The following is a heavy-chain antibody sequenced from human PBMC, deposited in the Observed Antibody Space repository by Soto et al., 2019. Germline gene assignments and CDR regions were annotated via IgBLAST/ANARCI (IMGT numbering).Heavy chain of an antibody. CDR1: GGTFSTFG. Sequence: SSVKVSCKASGGTFSTFGISWVRQAPGQGLEWMGGIIPFFGTAKYSQKFEDRITITADESTNTVYMDLRSLTSEDTAIYYCARNAPMAAGDKYYYDFWGHGAMVT. D-gene: IGHD3-16*01. J-gene: IGHJ4*01. V-gene: IGHV1-69*13. CDR2: IIPFFGTA. CDR3: ARNAPMAAGDKYYYDF.